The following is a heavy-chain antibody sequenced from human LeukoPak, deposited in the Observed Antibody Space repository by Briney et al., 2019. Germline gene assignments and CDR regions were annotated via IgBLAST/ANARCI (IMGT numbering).Heavy chain of an antibody. J-gene: IGHJ6*02. CDR2: ISNDGSNR. CDR3: AKDLSRAHSYGMDV. V-gene: IGHV3-30*18. Sequence: GGSLRLSCAASGFTFSNYGLHWVRQAPGKGLEWVAVISNDGSNRYYTESVKGRFTISRDNSKNTLYLQMSSLRAEDTAVYYCAKDLSRAHSYGMDVWGQGTTVTVSS. CDR1: GFTFSNYG.